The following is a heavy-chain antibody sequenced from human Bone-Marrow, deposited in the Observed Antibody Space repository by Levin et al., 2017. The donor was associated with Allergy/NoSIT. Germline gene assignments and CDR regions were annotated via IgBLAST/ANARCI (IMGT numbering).Heavy chain of an antibody. CDR2: IYSGGDT. D-gene: IGHD6-13*01. J-gene: IGHJ4*02. Sequence: LGESLKISCAASGFTVSRNYMSWVRQAPGKGLEWVSLIYSGGDTLYADSVKGRFTISRDNSKNTLYLQMNSLKADDTAVYYCARDGVGTAAGTPWGQGTLVTVSS. V-gene: IGHV3-66*01. CDR1: GFTVSRNY. CDR3: ARDGVGTAAGTP.